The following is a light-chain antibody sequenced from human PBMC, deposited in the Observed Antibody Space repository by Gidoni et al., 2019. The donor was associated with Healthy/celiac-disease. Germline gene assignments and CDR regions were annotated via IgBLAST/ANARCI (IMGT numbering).Light chain of an antibody. CDR2: KDS. J-gene: IGLJ2*01. CDR3: DSEADNNVV. CDR1: VLAKKY. V-gene: IGLV3-27*01. Sequence: SSDLTPPSSVSVSPRQTARITCSGDVLAKKYARWFQQKPGQAPVLVIYKDSERPSGIPGRFAGSSSGTTGTLTSSGDQVEEEADYYCDSEADNNVVFGGGTKLTVL.